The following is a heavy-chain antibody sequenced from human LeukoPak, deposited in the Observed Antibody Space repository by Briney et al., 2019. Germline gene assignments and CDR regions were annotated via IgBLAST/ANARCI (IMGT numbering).Heavy chain of an antibody. CDR1: GFTFSNYA. D-gene: IGHD5-18*01. J-gene: IGHJ4*02. V-gene: IGHV3-23*01. CDR3: AKNVMVKRYIDY. CDR2: ISGSGRTI. Sequence: GGSLRLSCAASGFTFSNYAMTWVRQAPGKGLQWISVISGSGRTIEYEDSVKGRFTISRDNSKNTVSLQMNNLRVEDTAIYYCAKNVMVKRYIDYWGQGTPVTVSS.